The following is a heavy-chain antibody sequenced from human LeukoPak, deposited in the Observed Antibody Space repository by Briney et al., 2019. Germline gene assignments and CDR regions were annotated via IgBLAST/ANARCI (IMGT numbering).Heavy chain of an antibody. CDR2: INPSGGST. J-gene: IGHJ4*02. CDR3: ARLPVGAIYFDDY. D-gene: IGHD1-26*01. Sequence: ASVKVSCKASVYTFTSYYIHWVRQAPGQGLEWMGIINPSGGSTSYAQKFQGRVTMTRDMSTRTVYMEPSSLRSEDTAVYYCARLPVGAIYFDDYWGQGTLVTVSS. CDR1: VYTFTSYY. V-gene: IGHV1-46*01.